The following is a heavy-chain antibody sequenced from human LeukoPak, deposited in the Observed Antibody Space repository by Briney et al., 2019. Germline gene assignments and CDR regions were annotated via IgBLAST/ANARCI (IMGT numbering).Heavy chain of an antibody. CDR1: GGSISSYY. CDR2: INHSGST. D-gene: IGHD3-3*01. CDR3: ARGKRRFLVQGNWFDP. J-gene: IGHJ5*02. Sequence: SETLSLTCTVSGGSISSYYWSWIRQPPGKGLEWIGEINHSGSTNYNPSLKSRVTISVDTSKNQFSLKLSSVTAADTAVYYCARGKRRFLVQGNWFDPWGQGTLVTVSS. V-gene: IGHV4-34*01.